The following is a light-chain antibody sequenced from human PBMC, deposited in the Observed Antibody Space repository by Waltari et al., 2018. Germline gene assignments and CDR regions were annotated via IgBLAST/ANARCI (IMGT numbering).Light chain of an antibody. J-gene: IGKJ1*01. Sequence: DVQMTQSPSTLSASVGDRVTITCRASQNIRDWLAWYQQRPGKAPRLLIYGALTLQTGVPARFSGSGSVTEFTLTINSLQPDDFATYYCQQYNGYFTWTFGQGTKVEIK. V-gene: IGKV1-5*01. CDR1: QNIRDW. CDR2: GAL. CDR3: QQYNGYFTWT.